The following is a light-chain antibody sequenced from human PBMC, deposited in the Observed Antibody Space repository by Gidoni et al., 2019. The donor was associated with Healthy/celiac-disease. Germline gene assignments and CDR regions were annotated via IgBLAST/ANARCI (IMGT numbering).Light chain of an antibody. CDR3: QAWDSSVV. CDR1: KLGDKY. CDR2: QAS. Sequence: SYELTQPPSVSVSPGQTASITCSGDKLGDKYACWYQQKTGQSPVLVIYQASKRPSGIPERFSGSNSGNTATLTISGTQAMDEADYYCQAWDSSVVFGGGTKLTVL. J-gene: IGLJ2*01. V-gene: IGLV3-1*01.